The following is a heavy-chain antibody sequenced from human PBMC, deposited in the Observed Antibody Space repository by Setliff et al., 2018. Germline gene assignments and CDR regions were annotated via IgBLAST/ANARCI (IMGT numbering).Heavy chain of an antibody. V-gene: IGHV3-23*01. CDR3: AKDVSPPGTNGWHPDVLDI. CDR2: ISASGRTT. CDR1: RFTFSNYA. Sequence: PGGSLRLSCAASRFTFSNYAMSWVRQAPGKGLEWVSAISASGRTTYSADSVKGRFTISRDNSKNTLSLQMNSLRAEDTAVYYSAKDVSPPGTNGWHPDVLDIWGQGTMVTVSS. J-gene: IGHJ3*02. D-gene: IGHD6-19*01.